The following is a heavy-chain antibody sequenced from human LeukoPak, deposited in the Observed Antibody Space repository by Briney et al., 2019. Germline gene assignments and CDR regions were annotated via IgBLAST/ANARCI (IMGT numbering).Heavy chain of an antibody. J-gene: IGHJ4*02. CDR1: GFTFSSYG. V-gene: IGHV3-30*02. Sequence: GGSLRLSCAASGFTFSSYGMHWVRQAPGKGLEWVAFIRYDGSNKYYADSVKGRFTISRDNSKNTLYLQMNSLRAEDTAVYYCARQGGGWYAGFDYWGQATLVTVSS. CDR3: ARQGGGWYAGFDY. CDR2: IRYDGSNK. D-gene: IGHD6-19*01.